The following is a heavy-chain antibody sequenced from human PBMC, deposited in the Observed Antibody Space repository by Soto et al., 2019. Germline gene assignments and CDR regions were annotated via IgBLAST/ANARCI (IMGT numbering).Heavy chain of an antibody. V-gene: IGHV3-23*01. CDR3: AKPSGGLQASNWFDP. Sequence: HPGGSLRLSCAASGFTFSSYAMSWVRQAPGKGLEWVSAISGSGGSTYYADSVKGRFTISRDNSKNTLYLQMNSLRAEDTAVYYCAKPSGGLQASNWFDPWGQGTLVTVSS. D-gene: IGHD4-4*01. CDR2: ISGSGGST. CDR1: GFTFSSYA. J-gene: IGHJ5*02.